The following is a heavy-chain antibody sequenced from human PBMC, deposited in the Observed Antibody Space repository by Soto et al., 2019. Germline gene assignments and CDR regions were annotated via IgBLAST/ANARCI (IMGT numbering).Heavy chain of an antibody. CDR3: ARDWDYYYDSSGYYYGY. CDR2: ISAYNGNT. CDR1: GYTFTSYG. V-gene: IGHV1-18*01. D-gene: IGHD3-22*01. J-gene: IGHJ4*02. Sequence: GASVKVSCKASGYTFTSYGISWVRQAPGQGLERKGRISAYNGNTIYAQKLQGRVTITTDTSTSTAYMELRSLRSDDTAVYYCARDWDYYYDSSGYYYGYWGQGTLVTVSS.